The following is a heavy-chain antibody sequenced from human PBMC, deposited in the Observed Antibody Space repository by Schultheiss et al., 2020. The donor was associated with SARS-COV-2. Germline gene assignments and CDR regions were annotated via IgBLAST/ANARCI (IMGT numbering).Heavy chain of an antibody. J-gene: IGHJ4*02. V-gene: IGHV3-48*03. CDR2: ISSSGSTI. Sequence: GGSLRLSCAASGFTFSSYEMNWVRQAPGKGLEWVSYISSSGSTIYYADSVKGRFTISRDNAKNSLYLQMNSLRAEDTAVYYCARGTYYSKSYYFDYWGQGTLVTVSS. D-gene: IGHD4-11*01. CDR3: ARGTYYSKSYYFDY. CDR1: GFTFSSYE.